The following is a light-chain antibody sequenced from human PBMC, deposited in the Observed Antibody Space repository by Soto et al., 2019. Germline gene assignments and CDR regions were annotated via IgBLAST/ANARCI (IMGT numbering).Light chain of an antibody. CDR2: TGS. CDR3: QQANSFPLT. J-gene: IGKJ4*01. CDR1: QGISNW. Sequence: DIQMTQSPSSVSASVGDRVSITCRASQGISNWLAWYQQKPGRAPKLLIYTGSSLQSGVPSRFSGTGSGTDFTLTISSMQPKDVATYYCQQANSFPLTVGGGTKVEIK. V-gene: IGKV1-12*01.